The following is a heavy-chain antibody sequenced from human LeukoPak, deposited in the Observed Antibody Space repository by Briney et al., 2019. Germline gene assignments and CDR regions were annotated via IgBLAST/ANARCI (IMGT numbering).Heavy chain of an antibody. Sequence: GGSLRLSCAASGFTFSSYAMSWVRQAPGKGLEWVSAISGSGGSTYYAASVKGRFIISRDNSKNTLYLQMNSLRAEDTAVYYCAKRIAAAADYYFDYWGQGTLVTVSS. V-gene: IGHV3-23*01. CDR1: GFTFSSYA. J-gene: IGHJ4*02. D-gene: IGHD6-13*01. CDR2: ISGSGGST. CDR3: AKRIAAAADYYFDY.